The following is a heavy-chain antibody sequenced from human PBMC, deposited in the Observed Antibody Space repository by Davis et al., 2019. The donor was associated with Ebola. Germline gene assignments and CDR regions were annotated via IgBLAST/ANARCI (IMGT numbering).Heavy chain of an antibody. CDR1: GGSFSGSY. J-gene: IGHJ6*04. CDR2: INLSGS. Sequence: MPSETLSLTCAIYGGSFSGSYWSWIRQPPGKGLEWIGEINLSGSNYNPSLKSRVTISADTSKNQFSLKLSSVTAADTAVYYCARSYDFYYYYGMDVWGKGTTVTVSS. CDR3: ARSYDFYYYYGMDV. V-gene: IGHV4-34*01. D-gene: IGHD1-26*01.